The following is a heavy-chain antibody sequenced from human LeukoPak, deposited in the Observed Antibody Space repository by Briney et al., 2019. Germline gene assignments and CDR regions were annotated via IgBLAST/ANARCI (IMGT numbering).Heavy chain of an antibody. CDR2: IDTAGDT. J-gene: IGHJ3*02. V-gene: IGHV3-13*01. Sequence: GGSLRLSCAASGFTFSSYDMHWVRQTTGRGLEWVSGIDTAGDTYSPGSVKGRFTISRENAKNSLYLQMNSLRAGDTAVYYCARALKYRSSTSCFGRSYAFDIWGQGTMVTVSS. D-gene: IGHD2-2*01. CDR3: ARALKYRSSTSCFGRSYAFDI. CDR1: GFTFSSYD.